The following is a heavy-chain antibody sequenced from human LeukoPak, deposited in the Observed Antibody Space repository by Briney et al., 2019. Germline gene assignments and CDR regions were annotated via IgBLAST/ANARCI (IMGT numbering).Heavy chain of an antibody. CDR2: ISPSGGST. J-gene: IGHJ4*02. D-gene: IGHD3-9*01. CDR3: ARVEVLRYFDWFTYRDRGGFDY. CDR1: GYAFTSNY. Sequence: GASVKVSCKAIGYAFTSNYMHWVRQAPGQGPEWMGVISPSGGSTTYAQKFQGRVTMTRNTSISTAYMELSSLRSEDTAVYYCARVEVLRYFDWFTYRDRGGFDYWGQGTLVTVSS. V-gene: IGHV1-46*01.